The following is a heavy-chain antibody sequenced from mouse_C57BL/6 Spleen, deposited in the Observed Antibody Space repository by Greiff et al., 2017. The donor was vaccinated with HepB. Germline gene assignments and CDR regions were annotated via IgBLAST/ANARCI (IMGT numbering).Heavy chain of an antibody. CDR3: ARAGIGYAMDY. V-gene: IGHV5-16*01. J-gene: IGHJ4*01. D-gene: IGHD2-14*01. CDR2: INYDGSST. CDR1: GFTFRDYY. Sequence: EVKLMESEGGLVQPGSSMKLSCTASGFTFRDYYMAWVRQVPEKGLEWVANINYDGSSTYYLDSLKSRFIISRDNAKNILYLQMSSLKSEDTATYYCARAGIGYAMDYWGQGTSVTVSS.